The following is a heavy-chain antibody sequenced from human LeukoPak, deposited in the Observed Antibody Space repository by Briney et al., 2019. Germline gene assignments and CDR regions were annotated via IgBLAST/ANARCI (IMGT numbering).Heavy chain of an antibody. D-gene: IGHD7-27*01. CDR2: IAGGGGNI. CDR1: GFTFGDYA. Sequence: GGSLRLSCTASGFTFGDYAMSWVRQAPGKGLEWVSAIAGGGGNIWYADSVKGRFTISRDNSKNTLYLQMNSLSADDTAVYFCAKIRAGDYYYFYGMDIWGQGTAVTVSS. J-gene: IGHJ6*02. CDR3: AKIRAGDYYYFYGMDI. V-gene: IGHV3-23*01.